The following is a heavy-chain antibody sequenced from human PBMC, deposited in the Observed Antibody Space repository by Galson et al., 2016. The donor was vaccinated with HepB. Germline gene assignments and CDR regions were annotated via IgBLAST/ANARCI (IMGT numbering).Heavy chain of an antibody. CDR2: INPNSGGT. V-gene: IGHV1-2*02. CDR1: GYTFTADY. J-gene: IGHJ3*02. CDR3: ARIKEELRRAFDI. Sequence: SVKVSCKAPGYTFTADYMHWVRQAPGQGLEWMGWINPNSGGTHYAQKFQGRVTLTRDTSISTAYMELSSLISDDTAVYYCARIKEELRRAFDIWGQGTMLTVSS. D-gene: IGHD1-7*01.